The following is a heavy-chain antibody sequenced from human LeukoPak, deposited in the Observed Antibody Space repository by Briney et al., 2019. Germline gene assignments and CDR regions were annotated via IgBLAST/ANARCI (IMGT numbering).Heavy chain of an antibody. Sequence: SETLSLTCTVSGGSISSYYWSWIRQPPGKGLEWIGYIYYSGNTNYNPSLKSRVTISVDTSKSQFSLDLYFVTAADTAVYYCARDGQGVATIEFYWGQGTLVTVSS. CDR1: GGSISSYY. CDR3: ARDGQGVATIEFY. V-gene: IGHV4-59*12. J-gene: IGHJ4*02. CDR2: IYYSGNT. D-gene: IGHD5-12*01.